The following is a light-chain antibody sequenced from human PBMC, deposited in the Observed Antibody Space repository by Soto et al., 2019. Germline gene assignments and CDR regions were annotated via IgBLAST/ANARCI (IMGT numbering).Light chain of an antibody. CDR1: QSTDRY. V-gene: IGKV1-39*01. CDR3: QQSHNTWT. J-gene: IGKJ1*01. Sequence: DIQMTQSPSSLSASVGDRVTITCRASQSTDRYLNWYQQKPGKAPKPLIYAASSLQSGVPSRFSGSGSGTDFTLTISSLQPEDSATYYCQQSHNTWTFGQGTKVDIK. CDR2: AAS.